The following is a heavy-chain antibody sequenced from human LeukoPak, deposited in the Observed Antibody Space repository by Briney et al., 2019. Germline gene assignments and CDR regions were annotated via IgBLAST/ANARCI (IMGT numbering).Heavy chain of an antibody. CDR1: GGSISSGGYY. CDR3: ARSGYYESRGYNWWFDP. J-gene: IGHJ5*02. D-gene: IGHD3-22*01. V-gene: IGHV4-61*08. Sequence: SQTLSLTCTVSGGSISSGGYYWSWIRQPPGKGLEWIGYIYYSGSTNYNPSLKSRVTMSVDTSKNVFSLRLSSVTAADTAVYYCARSGYYESRGYNWWFDPWGQGTLVSVSS. CDR2: IYYSGST.